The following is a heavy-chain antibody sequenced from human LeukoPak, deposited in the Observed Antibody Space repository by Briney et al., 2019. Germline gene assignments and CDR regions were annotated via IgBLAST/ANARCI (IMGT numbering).Heavy chain of an antibody. CDR3: ARDGSYKFDY. CDR1: GLTFSSAW. D-gene: IGHD1-26*01. Sequence: GGSLRLSXAASGLTFSSAWMHWVRQTPGKGLVWVSRIKSDGTTSYADSVKGRFSISRDNAKNTLYLQMDNLRAEDTAVYYCARDGSYKFDYWGQGALVTVSS. J-gene: IGHJ4*02. V-gene: IGHV3-74*01. CDR2: IKSDGTT.